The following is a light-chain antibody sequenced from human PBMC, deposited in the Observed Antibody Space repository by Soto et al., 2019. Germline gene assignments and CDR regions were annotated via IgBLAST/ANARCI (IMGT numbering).Light chain of an antibody. CDR1: QGISTY. V-gene: IGKV3D-11*01. J-gene: IGKJ3*01. CDR3: QQRTNWPG. Sequence: EIVLTQSPATLSLSPGERATLSCRASQGISTYLAWYQQKPGQAPRLLIYDASNRAAGIPARFRGGGSGTDFTLNISRLETEDFEVYYCQQRTNWPGFGPGTKVDIK. CDR2: DAS.